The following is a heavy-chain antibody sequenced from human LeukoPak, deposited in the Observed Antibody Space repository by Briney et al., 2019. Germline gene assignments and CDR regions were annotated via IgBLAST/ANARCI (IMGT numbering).Heavy chain of an antibody. CDR3: ARCPDY. J-gene: IGHJ4*02. Sequence: GGSLRLSCVVSGFTFTDYGMHWVRQAPDKGLEWVAFLQYHGGDIHYADSVEGRFTISRYNSKNTLYLQMNSLRAEDTAVYYCARCPDYWGQGTLVTVSS. D-gene: IGHD4/OR15-4a*01. CDR2: LQYHGGDI. CDR1: GFTFTDYG. V-gene: IGHV3-30*02.